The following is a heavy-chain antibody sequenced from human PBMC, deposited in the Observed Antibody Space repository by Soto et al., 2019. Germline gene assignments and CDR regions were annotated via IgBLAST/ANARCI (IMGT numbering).Heavy chain of an antibody. CDR2: ISGSGHST. CDR3: AKEGSAYSRFDY. J-gene: IGHJ4*02. D-gene: IGHD2-15*01. V-gene: IGHV3-23*01. Sequence: EVQLLESGGGLVQPGGSLRLSCAASGFTVSSYAMNWVRQAPGKGLEWVSAISGSGHSTYYADSVKGRFTISRDNSKNTLYLQMNSLRAEDTAVYYCAKEGSAYSRFDYWGQGTLVTVSS. CDR1: GFTVSSYA.